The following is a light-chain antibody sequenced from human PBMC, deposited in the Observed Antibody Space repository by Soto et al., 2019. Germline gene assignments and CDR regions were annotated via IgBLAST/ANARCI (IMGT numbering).Light chain of an antibody. CDR1: SSDVGGYNY. V-gene: IGLV2-14*01. CDR2: DVS. J-gene: IGLJ1*01. CDR3: SSYTSSSTLLYV. Sequence: QSVLAQRASVSGSPGQSITISCTGTSSDVGGYNYVSWYQQHPGKAPKLMIYDVSSRPSGVSNRFSGSKSGNTASLTISGLQAEDEADYSCSSYTSSSTLLYVFGTGTKVTVL.